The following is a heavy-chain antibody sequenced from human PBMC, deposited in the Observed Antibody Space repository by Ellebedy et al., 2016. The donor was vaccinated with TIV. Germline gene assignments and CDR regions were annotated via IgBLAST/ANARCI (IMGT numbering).Heavy chain of an antibody. CDR2: IFYGGST. CDR3: ARNSRQLPDTWFDP. CDR1: GGSFSSYY. J-gene: IGHJ5*02. Sequence: GSLRLXXAVYGGSFSSYYWNWIRQPPGTGLEWIGVIFYGGSTYYKSSLKSRVTISIDTSKNQFSLKLSAMTAADTAVYYCARNSRQLPDTWFDPWGLGILVTVSS. V-gene: IGHV4-34*12. D-gene: IGHD2-2*01.